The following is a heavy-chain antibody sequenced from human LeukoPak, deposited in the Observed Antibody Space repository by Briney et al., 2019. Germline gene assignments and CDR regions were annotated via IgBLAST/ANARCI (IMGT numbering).Heavy chain of an antibody. CDR2: INPSGGST. J-gene: IGHJ4*02. D-gene: IGHD5-12*01. CDR1: GYTFTSYY. V-gene: IGHV1-46*01. CDR3: TLMVATPTDY. Sequence: ASVKVSCKASGYTFTSYYMHWVRQAPGQGLEWMGIINPSGGSTSYAQKFQGRVTMTRDTSTSTVYMELSRLRSDDTAVYYCTLMVATPTDYWGQGTLVTVSS.